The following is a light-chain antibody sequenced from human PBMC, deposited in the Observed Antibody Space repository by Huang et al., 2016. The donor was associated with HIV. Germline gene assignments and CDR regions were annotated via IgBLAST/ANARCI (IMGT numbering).Light chain of an antibody. CDR1: QSVSSSY. CDR2: GTS. CDR3: QQYGSSYT. J-gene: IGKJ2*01. Sequence: EIVLTQSPGTLSLSPGERATLSCRASQSVSSSYLAWYRQRPGQAPRLVIYGTSNRATGIPDRFSGSRSGTDFTLTISRLEAEDFAVYYCQQYGSSYTFGQGTKLEIK. V-gene: IGKV3-20*01.